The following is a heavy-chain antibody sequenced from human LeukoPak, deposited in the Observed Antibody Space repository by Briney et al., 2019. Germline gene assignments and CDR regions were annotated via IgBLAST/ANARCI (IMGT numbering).Heavy chain of an antibody. D-gene: IGHD4-17*01. J-gene: IGHJ4*02. CDR3: ASLTTVTQGYFDS. CDR2: IYYSGTT. CDR1: GGSISSYC. Sequence: SETLSLTCSVSGGSISSYCWSWIRQPPGKGLEWIGYIYYSGTTNYNPSLKSRLTISVDASKNQFSLKLSSVTATDTAVYYCASLTTVTQGYFDSWGQGTLVTASS. V-gene: IGHV4-59*08.